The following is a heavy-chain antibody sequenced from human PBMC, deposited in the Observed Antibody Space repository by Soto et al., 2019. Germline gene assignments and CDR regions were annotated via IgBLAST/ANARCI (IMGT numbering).Heavy chain of an antibody. Sequence: QVQLQQWGAGLLKPSETLSLTCAVYGGSFSGYYWSWIRQPPGKGLEWIGEINHSGGTNYNPSLTSRVTISVDTSKTQFSLKLSSVTAADTAVFYCARLRWEQPWVFDYWGQGTLVTVSS. CDR1: GGSFSGYY. CDR2: INHSGGT. D-gene: IGHD1-26*01. V-gene: IGHV4-34*02. J-gene: IGHJ4*02. CDR3: ARLRWEQPWVFDY.